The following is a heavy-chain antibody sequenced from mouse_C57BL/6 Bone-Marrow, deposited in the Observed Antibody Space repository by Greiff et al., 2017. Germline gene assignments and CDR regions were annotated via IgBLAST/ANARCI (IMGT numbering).Heavy chain of an antibody. CDR3: AREVGNYGAY. Sequence: QVQLQQSGAELVRPGTSVKVSCKASGYAFTNYLIEWVKQRPGQGLEWIGVINPGSGGTNYNEKLKGKATLTADKSSSTAYMQLSSLTSEDSAVYFFAREVGNYGAYWGQGTLVTVSA. CDR1: GYAFTNYL. V-gene: IGHV1-54*01. CDR2: INPGSGGT. J-gene: IGHJ3*01. D-gene: IGHD2-1*01.